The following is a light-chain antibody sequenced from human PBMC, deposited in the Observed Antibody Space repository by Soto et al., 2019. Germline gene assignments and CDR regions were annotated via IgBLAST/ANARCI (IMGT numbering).Light chain of an antibody. V-gene: IGKV3-11*01. CDR2: DAS. J-gene: IGKJ1*01. Sequence: EIVLTQSPATLSLSPGERATLSCMASQSVSSYLAWYQQNPGQAPRLLIYDASNRATGIPARFSGSGSGTDFTLTISSLEPEDFAVYYCQQRSNWPPWTFGQGTKVDIK. CDR1: QSVSSY. CDR3: QQRSNWPPWT.